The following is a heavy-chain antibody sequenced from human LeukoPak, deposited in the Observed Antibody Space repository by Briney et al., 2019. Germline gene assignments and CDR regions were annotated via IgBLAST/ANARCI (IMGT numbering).Heavy chain of an antibody. J-gene: IGHJ6*02. CDR3: ARENSRGSSFYYYYYGMDV. V-gene: IGHV4-4*07. Sequence: SETLSLTCTVSGGSISSYYWSWIRQPAGKGLEWIGRIYTSGSSNYNPSLKSRVTMSVDTSKNQFSLRLSSVTAADTAVYCCARENSRGSSFYYYYYGMDVWGQGTTVTVSS. D-gene: IGHD6-19*01. CDR1: GGSISSYY. CDR2: IYTSGSS.